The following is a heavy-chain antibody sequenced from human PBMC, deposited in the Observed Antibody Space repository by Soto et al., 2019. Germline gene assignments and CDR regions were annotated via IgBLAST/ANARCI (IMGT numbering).Heavy chain of an antibody. V-gene: IGHV1-3*01. Sequence: ASVKVSCKASGYTFTSYAMHWVRQAPGQRLEWMGWINAGNGNTKYSQKFQGRVTITRDTSASTAYMELSSLRSEDTAVYYCARDREGGTSYYDFWSGEPQYYYYGVDVWGQGTTATVSS. J-gene: IGHJ6*02. CDR1: GYTFTSYA. CDR2: INAGNGNT. CDR3: ARDREGGTSYYDFWSGEPQYYYYGVDV. D-gene: IGHD3-3*01.